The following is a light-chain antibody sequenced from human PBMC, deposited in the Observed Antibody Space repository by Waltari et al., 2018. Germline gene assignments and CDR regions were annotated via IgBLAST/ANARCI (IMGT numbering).Light chain of an antibody. CDR3: LQYNSYSWT. CDR2: NAA. CDR1: QTMSNW. J-gene: IGKJ1*01. V-gene: IGKV1-5*03. Sequence: DIQMTQSPSTLSASVGDRVTIICLASQTMSNWLAWVQQEPGRAPKLLSYNAAGLERGVPSRFSGSGSGTDFTLTISSLQPEDVGTYYCLQYNSYSWTFGHGTKVEI.